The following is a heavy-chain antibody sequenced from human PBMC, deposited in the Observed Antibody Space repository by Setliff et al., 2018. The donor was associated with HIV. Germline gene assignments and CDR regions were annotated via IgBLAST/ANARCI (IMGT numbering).Heavy chain of an antibody. CDR3: ARSTTAD. CDR2: IYPNTGGT. J-gene: IGHJ4*02. Sequence: GASVKVSCKASGYTFTDYYIHWVRQAPGQGLEWMGWIYPNTGGTNYAQKFQGRVTTTRDTSISTAYMELNRLRSDDTAVYYCARSTTADWGQGTLVTVSS. CDR1: GYTFTDYY. V-gene: IGHV1-2*02. D-gene: IGHD4-17*01.